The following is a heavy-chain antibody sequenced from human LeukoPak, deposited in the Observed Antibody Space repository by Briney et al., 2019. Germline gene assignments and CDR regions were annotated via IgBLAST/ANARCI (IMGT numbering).Heavy chain of an antibody. Sequence: SETLSPTCAVYGGSFSGYYWSWIRQPPGKGLEWIGEINHSGSTNYNPSLKSRVTISVDTSKNQFSLKLSSVTAADTAVYYCARGMYYYGSGSYYYYYYYMDVWGKGITVTVSS. D-gene: IGHD3-10*01. V-gene: IGHV4-34*01. CDR3: ARGMYYYGSGSYYYYYYYMDV. J-gene: IGHJ6*03. CDR2: INHSGST. CDR1: GGSFSGYY.